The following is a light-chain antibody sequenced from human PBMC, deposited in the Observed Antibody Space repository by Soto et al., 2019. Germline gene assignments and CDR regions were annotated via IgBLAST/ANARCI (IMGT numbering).Light chain of an antibody. V-gene: IGKV3-20*01. Sequence: ETVLTQSPGTLSLSPGEGATLSCRASQSVDSRYLAWYQQRPGQAPRLLISATSTRASGIPDRFSGSGYGTDFTLTISRLEPEDFAVYYCQQYATAPYTFGRGTTLEF. CDR3: QQYATAPYT. CDR2: ATS. J-gene: IGKJ2*01. CDR1: QSVDSRY.